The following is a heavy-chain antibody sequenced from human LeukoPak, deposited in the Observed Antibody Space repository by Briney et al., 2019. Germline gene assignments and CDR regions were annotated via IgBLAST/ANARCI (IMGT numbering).Heavy chain of an antibody. CDR2: IGTAGDT. D-gene: IGHD3-9*01. V-gene: IGHV3-13*01. CDR1: GFTFSSYD. J-gene: IGHJ3*02. Sequence: GGSLRLSCAASGFTFSSYDMHWVRQATGKGLEWVSAIGTAGDTYYPGSVTGRFTISRENAKNSLYLQMNSLRAGDTAVYYCARGRSGYFDWLPTSDAFDIWGQGTMVTVSS. CDR3: ARGRSGYFDWLPTSDAFDI.